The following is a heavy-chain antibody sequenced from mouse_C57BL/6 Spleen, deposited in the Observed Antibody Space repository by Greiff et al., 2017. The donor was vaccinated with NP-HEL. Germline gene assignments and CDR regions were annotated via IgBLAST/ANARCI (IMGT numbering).Heavy chain of an antibody. CDR3: ARNPLYDGYDFDY. J-gene: IGHJ2*01. Sequence: VKVVESGPGLVAPSQSLSITCTVSGFSLTSYAISWVRQPPGKGLEWLGVIWTGGGTNYNSALKSRLSISKDNSKSQVFLKMNSLQTDDTARYYCARNPLYDGYDFDYWGQGTTLTVSS. V-gene: IGHV2-9-1*01. CDR1: GFSLTSYA. CDR2: IWTGGGT. D-gene: IGHD2-3*01.